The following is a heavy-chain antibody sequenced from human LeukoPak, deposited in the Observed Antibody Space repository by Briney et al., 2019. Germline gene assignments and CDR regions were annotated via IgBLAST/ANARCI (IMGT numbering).Heavy chain of an antibody. CDR1: GYTFTSYG. Sequence: ASVKVSCKASGYTFTSYGISWVRQAPGQGLEWRGWISAYNGNTNYAQKLQGRVTMTTDTSTSTAYMELRSLRSDDTAVYYCARVPGMTTPNHLDYWGQGTLVTVSS. D-gene: IGHD4-11*01. CDR2: ISAYNGNT. V-gene: IGHV1-18*01. CDR3: ARVPGMTTPNHLDY. J-gene: IGHJ4*02.